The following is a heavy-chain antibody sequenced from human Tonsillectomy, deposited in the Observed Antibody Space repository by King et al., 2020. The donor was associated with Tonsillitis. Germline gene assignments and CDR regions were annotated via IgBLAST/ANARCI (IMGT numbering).Heavy chain of an antibody. CDR1: GYTFSSYG. CDR2: ISAYNDNT. Sequence: VQLVQSGAEVKKPGASVKVSCKASGYTFSSYGISLGRQAPGQGLELMGWISAYNDNTNYAQKLLGRVTRTTDTSTRTAYMELRSLRSDDTAVYYCARGGKRGSSYYMDVWGKGTTVTVSS. CDR3: ARGGKRGSSYYMDV. V-gene: IGHV1-18*01. D-gene: IGHD4-23*01. J-gene: IGHJ6*03.